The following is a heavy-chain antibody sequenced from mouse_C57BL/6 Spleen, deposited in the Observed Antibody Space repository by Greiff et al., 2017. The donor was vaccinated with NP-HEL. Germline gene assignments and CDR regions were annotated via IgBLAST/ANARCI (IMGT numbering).Heavy chain of an antibody. CDR1: GYTFTSYW. J-gene: IGHJ4*01. Sequence: QVQLQQPGAELVKPGASVKLSSKASGYTFTSYWMHWVKQRPGQGLEWIGMIHPNSGSTNYNEKFKSKATLTVDKSSSTAYMQLSSLTSEDSAVYYCARKDSNYDYYAMDYWGQGTSVTVSS. V-gene: IGHV1-64*01. CDR3: ARKDSNYDYYAMDY. CDR2: IHPNSGST. D-gene: IGHD2-5*01.